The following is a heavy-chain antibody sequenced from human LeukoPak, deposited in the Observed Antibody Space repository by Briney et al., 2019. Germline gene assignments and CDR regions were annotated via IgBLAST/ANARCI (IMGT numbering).Heavy chain of an antibody. Sequence: PGGSLRLACAASGFTFSNYAMRWVRQAPGKGLEWVSGISARGGGSDSGTYYADSVNGRVTISRDNSKNTLYLQMNRLTAEDTAVYYCAKARTSSGIPVAAVIVSWGQGTLVTVSS. V-gene: IGHV3-23*01. CDR2: ISARGGGSDSGT. CDR1: GFTFSNYA. CDR3: AKARTSSGIPVAAVIVS. D-gene: IGHD6-19*01. J-gene: IGHJ5*02.